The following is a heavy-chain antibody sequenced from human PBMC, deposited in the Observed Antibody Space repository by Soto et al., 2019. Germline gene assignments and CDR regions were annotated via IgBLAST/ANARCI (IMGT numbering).Heavy chain of an antibody. V-gene: IGHV4-30-4*01. CDR3: ASSQYYYDSSGYPGMDV. J-gene: IGHJ6*02. CDR2: IYYSGST. Sequence: SETLSLTCTVSGGSISSGDYYWSWIRQPPGKGLEWIGYIYYSGSTYYNPSLKSRVTISVDTSKNQFSLKLSSVTAADTAVYYCASSQYYYDSSGYPGMDVWGQGTTVTVSS. CDR1: GGSISSGDYY. D-gene: IGHD3-22*01.